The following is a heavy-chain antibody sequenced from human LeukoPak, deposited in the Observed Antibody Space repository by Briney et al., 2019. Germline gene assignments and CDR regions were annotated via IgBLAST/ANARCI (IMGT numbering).Heavy chain of an antibody. D-gene: IGHD3-22*01. Sequence: GGSLRLSCAASGFTFSSYGMHWVRQAPGKGLEWVAVISYDGSNKYYADSVKGRFTISKDISKNMLYLQMSSLRAEDTALYFCVTGGGYYYDHWGQGTLVTVSS. J-gene: IGHJ4*02. CDR3: VTGGGYYYDH. CDR1: GFTFSSYG. CDR2: ISYDGSNK. V-gene: IGHV3-30*03.